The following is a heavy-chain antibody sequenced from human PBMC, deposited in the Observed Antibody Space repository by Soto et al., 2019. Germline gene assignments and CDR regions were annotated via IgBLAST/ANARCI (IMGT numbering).Heavy chain of an antibody. D-gene: IGHD6-13*01. V-gene: IGHV3-73*01. CDR3: TRGQQQDY. Sequence: EVQLVESGGGLVQPGGSLKLSCAASGFTFSGSAMHWVRQASGKGLEWVGRIRSKANSYATAYAASVKGRFTISRDDSKNTAYLQMNSLKTEDTAVYYCTRGQQQDYWGQGTLVTVYS. CDR2: IRSKANSYAT. CDR1: GFTFSGSA. J-gene: IGHJ4*02.